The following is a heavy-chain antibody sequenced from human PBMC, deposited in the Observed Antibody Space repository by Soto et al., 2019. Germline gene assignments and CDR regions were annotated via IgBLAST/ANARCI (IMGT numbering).Heavy chain of an antibody. V-gene: IGHV3-48*03. D-gene: IGHD3-22*01. Sequence: GWSLRLSCVCSGFTFISYEMNWVRQAPGKGLEWVSNIRSSGRSINYADSVKGRFTISRDNAKNSLYLQMNSLRAEDTAVYYCTRVRDSNDYWGQGTLVTVSS. J-gene: IGHJ4*02. CDR3: TRVRDSNDY. CDR2: IRSSGRSI. CDR1: GFTFISYE.